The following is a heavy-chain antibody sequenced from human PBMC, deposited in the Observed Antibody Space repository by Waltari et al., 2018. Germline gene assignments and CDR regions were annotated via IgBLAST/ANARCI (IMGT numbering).Heavy chain of an antibody. J-gene: IGHJ6*02. CDR2: ISWDGGRT. CDR3: AREWVEGV. CDR1: GFTFDGYN. D-gene: IGHD1-26*01. Sequence: EVQLVESGGVVVQPGGSLRLSCAASGFTFDGYNMHWVRQAPGKGLEWVVLISWDGGRTYYADSVKGRFTISRDDAKDSLFLQMSSLRVEDTAMYYCAREWVEGVWGQGTTVTVSS. V-gene: IGHV3-43*01.